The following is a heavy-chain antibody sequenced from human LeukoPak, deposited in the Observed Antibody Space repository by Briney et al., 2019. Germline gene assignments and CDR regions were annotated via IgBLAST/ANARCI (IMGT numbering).Heavy chain of an antibody. CDR2: IWCDGSNK. D-gene: IGHD4-17*01. Sequence: GRSLGLSCAASGFTFSSYGMHWVRQAPGKGLEWVAVIWCDGSNKYYADSVKGRFTISRDNSKNTLYLQMNSLRAEDTAVYYCARDTHDTVTTPYYYYYGMDVWGQGTTVTVSS. CDR3: ARDTHDTVTTPYYYYYGMDV. J-gene: IGHJ6*02. V-gene: IGHV3-33*01. CDR1: GFTFSSYG.